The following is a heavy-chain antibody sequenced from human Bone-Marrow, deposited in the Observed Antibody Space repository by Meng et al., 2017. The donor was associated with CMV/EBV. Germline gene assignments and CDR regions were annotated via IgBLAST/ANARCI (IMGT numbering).Heavy chain of an antibody. J-gene: IGHJ4*01. D-gene: IGHD3-3*01. Sequence: VKRVESGGGLVLPGGSLGLSCAGSGYNFNNYWMHWVRQVPGKGLVWVSRIDTDGSITNYADSVKGRFTIYRDNTKKTLYLQMDSLRAEDTAIYYCARDLSGEKDYWGHGTLVTVSS. V-gene: IGHV3-74*01. CDR2: IDTDGSIT. CDR1: GYNFNNYW. CDR3: ARDLSGEKDY.